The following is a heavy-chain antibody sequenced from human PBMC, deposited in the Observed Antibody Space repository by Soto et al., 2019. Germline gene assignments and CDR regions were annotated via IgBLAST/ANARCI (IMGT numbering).Heavy chain of an antibody. Sequence: QVQLVQSGAEVRKPGASVKVSCKASGYTFTDYDINWVRQAPGQGLEWVGRMNPNSGRTDYAQKLQSRVTMTRDTSISTAYMELSSLVFDDTAVYFCSPWGRNGWETGFFWGQGTLVTVSS. J-gene: IGHJ4*02. V-gene: IGHV1-8*01. CDR2: MNPNSGRT. D-gene: IGHD3-9*01. CDR3: SPWGRNGWETGFF. CDR1: GYTFTDYD.